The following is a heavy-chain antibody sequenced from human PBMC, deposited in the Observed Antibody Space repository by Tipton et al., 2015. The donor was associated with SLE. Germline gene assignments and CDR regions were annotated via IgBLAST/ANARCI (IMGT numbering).Heavy chain of an antibody. Sequence: SLRLSCAASGFTFSNAWMNWVRQAPGKGLEWVGRIKSKTDGGTTDYAAPVKGRFTISRDDSKNTLYLQMNSLKTEDTAVYYCTTGLEHNWNYGIDYWGQGTLATVSS. CDR1: GFTFSNAW. CDR3: TTGLEHNWNYGIDY. J-gene: IGHJ4*02. CDR2: IKSKTDGGTT. D-gene: IGHD1-7*01. V-gene: IGHV3-15*01.